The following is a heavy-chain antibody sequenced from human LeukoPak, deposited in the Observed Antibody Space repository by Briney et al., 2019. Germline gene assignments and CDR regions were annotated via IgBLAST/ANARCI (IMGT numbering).Heavy chain of an antibody. Sequence: SVKVSCKASGGTFSSYAISWVRQAPGQGLEWMGGIVPIFGTANYAQKFQGRVTITADESTSTAYMELSSLRSEDTAVYYCARDPHDYGDYPYYYYYGMDVWGQGTTVTVSS. D-gene: IGHD4-17*01. CDR1: GGTFSSYA. CDR2: IVPIFGTA. CDR3: ARDPHDYGDYPYYYYYGMDV. V-gene: IGHV1-69*13. J-gene: IGHJ6*02.